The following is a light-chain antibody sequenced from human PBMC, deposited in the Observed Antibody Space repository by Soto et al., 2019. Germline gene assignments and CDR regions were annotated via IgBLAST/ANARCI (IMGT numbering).Light chain of an antibody. CDR1: QGISSY. CDR3: QQLNSYPPT. CDR2: AAS. J-gene: IGKJ4*01. V-gene: IGKV1-9*01. Sequence: IQFTQSPSFLSASVGDRVTITFRASQGISSYLAWYQQKPGKAPKLLIYAASTLQSGVPSRFSGSGSGTEFTLTISSLQPEDFATYYCQQLNSYPPTFGGGTKVDIK.